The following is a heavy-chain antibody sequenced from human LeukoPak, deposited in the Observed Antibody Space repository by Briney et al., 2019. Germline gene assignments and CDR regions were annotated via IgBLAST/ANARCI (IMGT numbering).Heavy chain of an antibody. CDR1: GFTFSSYW. D-gene: IGHD5-24*01. Sequence: GGSLRLSCAASGFTFSSYWMHWVRQAPGKGLVWVSRVNSDGSSTTYADSVKGRFTISRDNAKNSLYLQMNGLRAEDTAVYYCARGRDGYTKRAPDAFDIWGQGTMVTVSS. CDR3: ARGRDGYTKRAPDAFDI. V-gene: IGHV3-74*01. CDR2: VNSDGSST. J-gene: IGHJ3*02.